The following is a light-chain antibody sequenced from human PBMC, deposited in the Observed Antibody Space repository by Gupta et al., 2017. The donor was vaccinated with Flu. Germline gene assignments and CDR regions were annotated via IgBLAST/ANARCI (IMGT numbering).Light chain of an antibody. CDR3: QSYNSPPGV. Sequence: DNPRPSGVPARFSCSIDSSSNSASLTISGLKPADEGDYYCQSYNSPPGVFGGGTKLTVL. V-gene: IGLV6-57*01. J-gene: IGLJ3*02. CDR2: DN.